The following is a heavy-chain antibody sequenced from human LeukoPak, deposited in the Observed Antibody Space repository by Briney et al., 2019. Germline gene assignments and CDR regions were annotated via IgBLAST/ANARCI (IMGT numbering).Heavy chain of an antibody. J-gene: IGHJ4*02. CDR3: AKDRPPSGPMAD. V-gene: IGHV3-33*03. CDR2: IWTDGSTR. D-gene: IGHD6-19*01. Sequence: GRSLRLSCVVPGVTLSSYGMHLVRQAPGKGLEWVAVIWTDGSTRYYADSVKGRFTISRDDSRNTLYLQMNSLRVEDTAVYYCAKDRPPSGPMADWGQGTLVTVSS. CDR1: GVTLSSYG.